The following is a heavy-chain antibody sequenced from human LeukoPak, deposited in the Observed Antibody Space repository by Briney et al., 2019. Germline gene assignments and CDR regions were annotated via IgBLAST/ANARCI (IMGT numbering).Heavy chain of an antibody. D-gene: IGHD3-16*01. J-gene: IGHJ4*02. Sequence: SETLSLTCTVSVSGDSFSSYHWSWLRQPPGKGLEWIGYISSSGSTSYNPSLKSRLTISVDTSKNQFSLKLNSVTAADTAVYYCARVGRGDHSWGSYYCDHWGQGTLVSFSS. CDR1: GDSFSSYH. V-gene: IGHV4-59*01. CDR3: ARVGRGDHSWGSYYCDH. CDR2: ISSSGST.